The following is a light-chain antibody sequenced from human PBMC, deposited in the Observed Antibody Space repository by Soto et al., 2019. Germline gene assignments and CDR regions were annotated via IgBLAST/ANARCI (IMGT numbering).Light chain of an antibody. CDR1: QSVSTRY. V-gene: IGKV3-20*01. CDR3: HHFGSSPLAFT. J-gene: IGKJ2*01. CDR2: DAS. Sequence: ESMLTQSPGTLSLSPGERATLSCRASQSVSTRYLAWYQQKPGQAPRLLIYDASIRAAGIPDRFSGSGSGTDFTLTISRLEPEEFAVYYCHHFGSSPLAFTFGQGTKLEI.